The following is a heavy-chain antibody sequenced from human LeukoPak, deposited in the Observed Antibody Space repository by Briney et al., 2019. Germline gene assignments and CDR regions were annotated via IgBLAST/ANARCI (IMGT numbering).Heavy chain of an antibody. D-gene: IGHD4-11*01. CDR1: GYTFTSYD. CDR2: MNPNSGNT. V-gene: IGHV1-8*01. J-gene: IGHJ6*03. Sequence: ASVKVSCKAPGYTFTSYDINWVRQATGQGLEWMGWMNPNSGNTGYAQKFQGRVTMTRNTSISTAYMELSSLRSEDTAVYYCARGVYTVTYYYYYYMDVWGKGTTVTVSS. CDR3: ARGVYTVTYYYYYYMDV.